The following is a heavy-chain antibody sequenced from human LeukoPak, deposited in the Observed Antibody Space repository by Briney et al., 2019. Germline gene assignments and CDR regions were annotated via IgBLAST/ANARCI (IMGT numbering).Heavy chain of an antibody. D-gene: IGHD4-11*01. CDR1: GGSINSYY. Sequence: SETLSLTCTVSGGSINSYYWSWIRQPPGKGLEWIAYVSDTGSTNYNPSLKSRVTISVDTSKNQFYLKLTPVTAADTAVYYCARTTTTFDDWGHGTLVTVSS. V-gene: IGHV4-59*01. CDR3: ARTTTTFDD. CDR2: VSDTGST. J-gene: IGHJ4*01.